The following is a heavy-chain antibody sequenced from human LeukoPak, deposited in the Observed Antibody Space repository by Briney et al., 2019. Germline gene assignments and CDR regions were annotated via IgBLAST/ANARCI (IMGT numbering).Heavy chain of an antibody. V-gene: IGHV4-39*01. CDR1: GGSISSSSYY. CDR3: ARRVPSVYGGNSGHWFDP. J-gene: IGHJ5*02. D-gene: IGHD4-23*01. CDR2: IYYSGST. Sequence: SETLSLTCTVSGGSISSSSYYWGWIRQPPGKGLEWIGSIYYSGSTYYNPSLKSRVTISVDTSKNQFSLKLSSVTAADTAVYYCARRVPSVYGGNSGHWFDPWGQGTLVTVSS.